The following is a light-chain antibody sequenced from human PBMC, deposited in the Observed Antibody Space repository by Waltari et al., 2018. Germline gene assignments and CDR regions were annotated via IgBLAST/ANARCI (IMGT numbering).Light chain of an antibody. CDR2: GAS. V-gene: IGKV3-20*01. J-gene: IGKJ1*01. CDR1: QSVSSSY. Sequence: EIVLTQSPGTLSLSPGDRATLSCRASQSVSSSYLAWYQQKTGQAPRLLIHGASSRATGIPERFSGSGSGTDFTLTISRLEPEDFAVYYCQQYGSSPRTFGQGTKVEIK. CDR3: QQYGSSPRT.